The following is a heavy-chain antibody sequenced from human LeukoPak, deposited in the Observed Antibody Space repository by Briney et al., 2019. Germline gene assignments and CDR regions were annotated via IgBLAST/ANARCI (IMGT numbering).Heavy chain of an antibody. D-gene: IGHD2-21*01. CDR1: GYTFTGYY. V-gene: IGHV1-2*06. CDR2: INPNSGGT. J-gene: IGHJ4*02. Sequence: ASVKVSCKASGYTFTGYYMHWVRQAPGQGLEWMGRINPNSGGTNYAQKFQGRVTMTRDTSISTAYMELSRLTSDDTAVYYCARGWRSSYCVADNCYVFDYWGQGTLVTVSS. CDR3: ARGWRSSYCVADNCYVFDY.